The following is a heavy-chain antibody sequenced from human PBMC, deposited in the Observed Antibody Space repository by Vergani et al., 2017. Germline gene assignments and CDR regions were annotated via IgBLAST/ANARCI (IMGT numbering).Heavy chain of an antibody. V-gene: IGHV2-5*04. CDR1: GFSLNTRGVS. D-gene: IGHD1-7*01. Sequence: QITLKESGPTLVKPTQTLTLTCTFSGFSLNTRGVSVAWIRQPPGKALDWLGLIYWNDDQHYSPSLNNRVTITKDTSKNQVVLTMTNMDYVDTGTYYCVYRKTECGNTGCFYPFYYYYYMDVWGKGTTVTVSS. CDR2: IYWNDDQ. CDR3: VYRKTECGNTGCFYPFYYYYYMDV. J-gene: IGHJ6*03.